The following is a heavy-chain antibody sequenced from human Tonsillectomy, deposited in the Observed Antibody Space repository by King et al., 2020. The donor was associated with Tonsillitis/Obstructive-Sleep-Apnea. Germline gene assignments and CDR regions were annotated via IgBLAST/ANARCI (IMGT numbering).Heavy chain of an antibody. V-gene: IGHV4-39*01. CDR2: IYYSGST. CDR1: GGSISSSSYY. J-gene: IGHJ5*02. CDR3: ARHLYCSSTSCRMYNWFDP. D-gene: IGHD2-2*01. Sequence: PLQESGPGLVKPSETLSLTCTVSGGSISSSSYYWGWIRQPPGKGLEWIGSIYYSGSTYYNPSLKSRVTISVDTSKNQFSLKLSSVTAADTAVYYCARHLYCSSTSCRMYNWFDPWGQGTLVTVSS.